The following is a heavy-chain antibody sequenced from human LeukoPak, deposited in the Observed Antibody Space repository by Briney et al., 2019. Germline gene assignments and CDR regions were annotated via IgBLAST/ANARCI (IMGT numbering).Heavy chain of an antibody. CDR3: ARSTGYSSSWGRIGY. Sequence: PGGSLRLSCAASGFTFSNYWMNWVRQAPGKGLVCVSRINSDGSTTTYADSVKGRFTISRDDAKNSLYLQMNSLRAEDTAVYYCARSTGYSSSWGRIGYWGQGTLVTVSS. CDR1: GFTFSNYW. V-gene: IGHV3-74*01. CDR2: INSDGSTT. D-gene: IGHD6-13*01. J-gene: IGHJ4*02.